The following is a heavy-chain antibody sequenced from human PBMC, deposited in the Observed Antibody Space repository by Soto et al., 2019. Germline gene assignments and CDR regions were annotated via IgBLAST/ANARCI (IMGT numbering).Heavy chain of an antibody. CDR2: IYYSGST. CDR3: ARDHIVLVPAAIGYYYGMDV. V-gene: IGHV4-59*01. J-gene: IGHJ6*02. Sequence: PSETQSLTCPVSGGSISSYYWSWIRQPPGKGLEWIGYIYYSGSTNYNPSLKSRVTISVDTSKNQFSLRLSSVTAADTAVYYCARDHIVLVPAAIGYYYGMDVWGQGTTVTVSS. CDR1: GGSISSYY. D-gene: IGHD2-2*02.